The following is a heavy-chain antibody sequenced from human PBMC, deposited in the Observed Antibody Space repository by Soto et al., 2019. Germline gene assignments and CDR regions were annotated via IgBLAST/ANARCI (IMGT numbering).Heavy chain of an antibody. Sequence: SETLSLTCAVHGGSFSGYYWSWIRQPPGKGLEWIGEINHSGSTNYNPSLKSRVTISVDTSKNQFSLKLSSVTAADTAVYYCARPLYYDISTGYLYWGQGTLVTVSS. J-gene: IGHJ4*02. D-gene: IGHD3-9*01. CDR2: INHSGST. V-gene: IGHV4-34*01. CDR3: ARPLYYDISTGYLY. CDR1: GGSFSGYY.